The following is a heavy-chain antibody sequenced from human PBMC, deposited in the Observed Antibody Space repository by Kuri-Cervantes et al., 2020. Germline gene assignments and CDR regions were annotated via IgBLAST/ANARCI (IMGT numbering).Heavy chain of an antibody. CDR2: IYSSGTT. Sequence: SETLSLTCTVSDGSISSNYWSWVRQPPGKGLEWIGYIYSSGTTNYNPSLKSRVTISVDTSNNQFSLQLNSVTPEDTAVYYCARVGYSGSYRVGIDYWGQGTLVTVSS. J-gene: IGHJ4*02. CDR1: DGSISSNY. V-gene: IGHV4-59*12. CDR3: ARVGYSGSYRVGIDY. D-gene: IGHD1-26*01.